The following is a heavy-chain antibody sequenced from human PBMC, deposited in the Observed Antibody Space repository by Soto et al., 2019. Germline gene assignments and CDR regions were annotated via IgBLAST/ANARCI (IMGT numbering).Heavy chain of an antibody. CDR1: GFTFSSYA. D-gene: IGHD2-15*01. CDR2: ISGSGGST. Sequence: GGSLRLSCAASGFTFSSYAMSWVRQAPGKGLEWVSAISGSGGSTYYADSVKGRFTISRDNSKNTLYLQMNSLRAEDTAVYFCAKGRPFLGLLLGWFDPWGQGTLVTVSS. CDR3: AKGRPFLGLLLGWFDP. V-gene: IGHV3-23*01. J-gene: IGHJ5*02.